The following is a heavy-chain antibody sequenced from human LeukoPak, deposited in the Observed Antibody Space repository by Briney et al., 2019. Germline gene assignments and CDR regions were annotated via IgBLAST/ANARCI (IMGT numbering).Heavy chain of an antibody. CDR1: GGSISNYL. V-gene: IGHV4-59*13. CDR3: ARYHSRSHEGWIDP. CDR2: VSYSGKT. D-gene: IGHD3-10*01. J-gene: IGHJ5*02. Sequence: SETLSLTCSVSGGSISNYLWSWIRQPPGKGLEWIGYVSYSGKTDYTPSLKSRVTISLDAFNNHFSLTLSSVTAADTAVYYCARYHSRSHEGWIDPWGQGALVTVSS.